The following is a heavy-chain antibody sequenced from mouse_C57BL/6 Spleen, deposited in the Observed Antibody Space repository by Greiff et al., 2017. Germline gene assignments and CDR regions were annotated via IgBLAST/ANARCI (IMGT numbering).Heavy chain of an antibody. V-gene: IGHV1-80*01. CDR3: ASELTGSYYFDY. Sequence: QVQLQQSGAELVKPGASVKISCKASGYAFSSYWMNWVKQRPGKGLEWIGQIYPGDGDTNYNGKFKGKATLTADKSSSTAYMQLSSLTSEDSAVYFCASELTGSYYFDYWGQGTTLTVSS. D-gene: IGHD4-1*01. J-gene: IGHJ2*01. CDR2: IYPGDGDT. CDR1: GYAFSSYW.